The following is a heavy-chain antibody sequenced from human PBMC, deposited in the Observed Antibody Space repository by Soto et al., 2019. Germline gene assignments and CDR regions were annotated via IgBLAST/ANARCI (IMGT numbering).Heavy chain of an antibody. V-gene: IGHV1-69*01. CDR3: ARGRPTIAVAVRAPFDY. J-gene: IGHJ4*02. Sequence: SVKVSCNASGGTFSSYAISWVLQAPGQGLEWMGGIIPIFGTANYAQKFQGRVTITADESTSTAYMELSSLRSEDTAVYYCARGRPTIAVAVRAPFDYWGQGTLVTVSS. D-gene: IGHD6-19*01. CDR2: IIPIFGTA. CDR1: GGTFSSYA.